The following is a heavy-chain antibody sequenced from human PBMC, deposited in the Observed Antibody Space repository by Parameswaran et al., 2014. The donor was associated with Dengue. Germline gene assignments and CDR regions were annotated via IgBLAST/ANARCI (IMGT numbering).Heavy chain of an antibody. D-gene: IGHD3-9*01. V-gene: IGHV4-4*02. Sequence: VRQMPGKGLEWIGEIYHSGSTNYNPSLKSRVTISVDKSKNQFSLKLSSVTAADTAVYYCARGYTRYDYYYYYYMDVWGKGTTVTVSS. J-gene: IGHJ6*03. CDR2: IYHSGST. CDR3: ARGYTRYDYYYYYYMDV.